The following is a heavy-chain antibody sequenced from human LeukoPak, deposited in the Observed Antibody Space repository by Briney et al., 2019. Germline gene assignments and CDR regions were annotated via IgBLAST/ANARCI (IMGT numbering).Heavy chain of an antibody. CDR3: ARHATSSTSGPPYDY. CDR1: GGSINSSDYY. V-gene: IGHV4-39*01. J-gene: IGHJ4*02. CDR2: IYHSGSM. Sequence: KSSETLSLTCTVSGGSINSSDYYWGWIRQPPGKGLEWIGSIYHSGSMYASLKSRVTISVDTPKNQFSLKMSSVTAADTAVYYCARHATSSTSGPPYDYWGQGTLVTVSS. D-gene: IGHD5-24*01.